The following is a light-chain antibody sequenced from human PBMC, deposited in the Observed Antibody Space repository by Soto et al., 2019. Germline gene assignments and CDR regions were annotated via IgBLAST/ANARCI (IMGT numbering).Light chain of an antibody. CDR2: DVN. Sequence: QSALTQPASVSGSPGQSITLSCTGTSSDIGGYDYVSWYQRHPGKAPKLIIYDVNNRPSGVSNRVSGSKSGNTASLTISGLQAEDEAYYYCTSYASGSSHVVFGGGTKLTVL. CDR3: TSYASGSSHVV. CDR1: SSDIGGYDY. J-gene: IGLJ2*01. V-gene: IGLV2-14*01.